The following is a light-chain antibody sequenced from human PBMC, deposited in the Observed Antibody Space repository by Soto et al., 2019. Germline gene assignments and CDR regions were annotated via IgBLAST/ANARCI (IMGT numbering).Light chain of an antibody. CDR1: SSDIGAYNF. CDR3: TSWTTSTTMI. Sequence: QSALTQPASVSGSPGQSITISFTGTSSDIGAYNFVSWYQQPPGKAPKLMLYDVNIRPSGVSNRFSGSKSGNTASLTISGLQAEDEADYYCTSWTTSTTMIFGGGTKLTVL. V-gene: IGLV2-14*03. CDR2: DVN. J-gene: IGLJ2*01.